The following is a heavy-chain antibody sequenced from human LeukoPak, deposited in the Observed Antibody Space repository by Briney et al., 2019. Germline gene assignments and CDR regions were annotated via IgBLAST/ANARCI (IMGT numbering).Heavy chain of an antibody. V-gene: IGHV3-7*03. CDR3: AKTGDYFDSSGYYRPDAFDI. J-gene: IGHJ3*02. CDR1: GFTFSSYW. Sequence: GGSLRLSCAASGFTFSSYWMSWVRQAPGKGLEWLANIKQDGGEKHYVDSVRGRFTISRDNDKNSLFLQMNSLRAEDTAVYYCAKTGDYFDSSGYYRPDAFDIWGRGTMVTVSS. CDR2: IKQDGGEK. D-gene: IGHD3-22*01.